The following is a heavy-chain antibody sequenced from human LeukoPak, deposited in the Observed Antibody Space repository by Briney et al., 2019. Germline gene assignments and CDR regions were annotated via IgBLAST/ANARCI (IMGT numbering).Heavy chain of an antibody. Sequence: ASVKVSCKASGYTFTGYYMHWVRQAPGQGLEWMGWMNPNSGNTGYAQKFQGRVTMTRNTSISTAYMELSSLRSEDTAVYYCARNLEMDYWGQGTLVTVSS. CDR3: ARNLEMDY. V-gene: IGHV1-8*02. CDR2: MNPNSGNT. CDR1: GYTFTGYY. J-gene: IGHJ4*02. D-gene: IGHD5-24*01.